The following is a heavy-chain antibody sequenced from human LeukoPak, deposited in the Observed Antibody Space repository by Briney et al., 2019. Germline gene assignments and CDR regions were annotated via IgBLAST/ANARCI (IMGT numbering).Heavy chain of an antibody. CDR2: TSWNSGSI. Sequence: GGSLRLSCAASGFTFDDYAMHWVRQAPGKGLEWVSGTSWNSGSIGYADSVKGRFTISRDNAKNSLYLQMNSLRAEDMALYYCAKDAEYSSSGTYFDYWGQGTLVTVSS. V-gene: IGHV3-9*03. CDR3: AKDAEYSSSGTYFDY. D-gene: IGHD6-6*01. J-gene: IGHJ4*02. CDR1: GFTFDDYA.